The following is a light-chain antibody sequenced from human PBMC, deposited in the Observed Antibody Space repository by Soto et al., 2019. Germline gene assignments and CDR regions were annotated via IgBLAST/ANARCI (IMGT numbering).Light chain of an antibody. CDR3: QQYNNWLPIT. Sequence: EIVMTKSPATMSVSPGERATLSCRASQSVSSNLAWYQQKPGQAPRLLIYGASTRATGIPARFSGSGSGTEFTLTISSLQSEDFAVYYCQQYNNWLPITFGQGTRLEIK. CDR1: QSVSSN. CDR2: GAS. J-gene: IGKJ5*01. V-gene: IGKV3-15*01.